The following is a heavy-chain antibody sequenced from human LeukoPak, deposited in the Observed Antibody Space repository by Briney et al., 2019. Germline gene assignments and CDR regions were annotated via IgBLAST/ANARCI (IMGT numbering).Heavy chain of an antibody. V-gene: IGHV3-74*01. CDR2: INSDGSST. CDR1: GFTFSSYW. D-gene: IGHD4-23*01. CDR3: SSGNSHAFDI. Sequence: PGGSLRLSCAASGFTFSSYWMHWARQAPGKGLVWVSRINSDGSSTSYADSVKGRFTISRDNAKNTLYPQMNNLRAEDTAVYYCSSGNSHAFDIWGQGTMVTVSS. J-gene: IGHJ3*02.